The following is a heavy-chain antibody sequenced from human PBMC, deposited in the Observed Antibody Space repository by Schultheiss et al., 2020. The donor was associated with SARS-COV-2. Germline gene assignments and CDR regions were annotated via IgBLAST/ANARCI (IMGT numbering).Heavy chain of an antibody. J-gene: IGHJ6*02. CDR2: ISAYNGNT. CDR1: GYTFTSYG. V-gene: IGHV1-18*01. D-gene: IGHD3-3*01. Sequence: ASVKVSCKASGYTFTSYGISWVRQAPGQGLEWMGWISAYNGNTNYAQKFQGRVTMTTDTSTSTAYMELSSLRSEDTAVYYCARDRGGGRSGYPLYYYGMDVWGQGTTVTVSS. CDR3: ARDRGGGRSGYPLYYYGMDV.